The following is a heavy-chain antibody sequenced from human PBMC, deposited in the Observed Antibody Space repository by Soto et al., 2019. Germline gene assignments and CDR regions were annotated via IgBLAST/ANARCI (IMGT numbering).Heavy chain of an antibody. CDR1: CYTFTSYG. Sequence: ASVKVSCKYSCYTFTSYGISLLRHYPEQWLEWMGWISAYNGNTNYAQKLQGRVTMTTDTSTSTAYMELRSLRSDDTAVYYCARAGGLDYDRDKKHLFEYWGQGTLVTVSS. D-gene: IGHD3-22*01. V-gene: IGHV1-18*01. CDR3: ARAGGLDYDRDKKHLFEY. J-gene: IGHJ4*02. CDR2: ISAYNGNT.